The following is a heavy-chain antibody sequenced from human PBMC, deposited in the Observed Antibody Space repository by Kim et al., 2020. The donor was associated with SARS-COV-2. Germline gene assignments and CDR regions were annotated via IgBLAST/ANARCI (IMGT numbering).Heavy chain of an antibody. CDR3: AKEEGSTNVSPFDY. V-gene: IGHV3-33*06. J-gene: IGHJ4*02. Sequence: DSVKGRFTIARDNSKNTLYLQMNSLRAEDTAVYYCAKEEGSTNVSPFDYWGQGTLVTVSS. D-gene: IGHD1-26*01.